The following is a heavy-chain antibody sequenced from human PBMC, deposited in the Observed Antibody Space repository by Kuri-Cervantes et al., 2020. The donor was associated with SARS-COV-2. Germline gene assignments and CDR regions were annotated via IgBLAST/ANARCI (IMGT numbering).Heavy chain of an antibody. V-gene: IGHV4-34*01. D-gene: IGHD2-8*01. CDR1: GGSFSDYY. CDR3: ARGVVTVYGFLVLLPAPGWLDP. Sequence: ESLKISCGFYGGSFSDYYWTWIRQPPMKGLEWIGEINHTGSATYNPSLKSRVTISVDTSKNLFSLKLTSVTAADTAVYFCARGVVTVYGFLVLLPAPGWLDPWGQGTLVTVSS. CDR2: INHTGSA. J-gene: IGHJ5*02.